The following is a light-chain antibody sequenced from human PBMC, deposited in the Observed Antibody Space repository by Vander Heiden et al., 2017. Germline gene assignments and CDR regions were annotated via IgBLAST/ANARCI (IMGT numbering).Light chain of an antibody. Sequence: QSALTQPRSVSGSPGQSVTISCPGTSSDVGASNYVSWYQQHPGKAPKFMIYDVSKRPSGVPDRFSGSKSGNTASLTISGLQAEDEADYYCCSYAGSPSYVCGNGTKVTVL. J-gene: IGLJ1*01. CDR2: DVS. CDR1: SSDVGASNY. V-gene: IGLV2-11*01. CDR3: CSYAGSPSYV.